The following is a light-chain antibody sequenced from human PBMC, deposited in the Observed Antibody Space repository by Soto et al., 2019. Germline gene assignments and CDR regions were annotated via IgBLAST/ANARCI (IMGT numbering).Light chain of an antibody. V-gene: IGLV2-14*03. CDR1: SSDIGASNY. Sequence: QSALTQPASVSGSPGQSITISCTGTSSDIGASNYVSWYQQHPGQAPKLMISDVNTRPSGISDRFSGSKSGNTASLTISGLQAEDEADYYCYSWNSNSDTHYVFGTGPKLTVL. J-gene: IGLJ1*01. CDR3: YSWNSNSDTHYV. CDR2: DVN.